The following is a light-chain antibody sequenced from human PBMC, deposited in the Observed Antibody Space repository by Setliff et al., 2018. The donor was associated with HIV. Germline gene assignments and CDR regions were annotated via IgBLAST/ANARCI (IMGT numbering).Light chain of an antibody. V-gene: IGLV2-14*01. CDR2: DVS. Sequence: QSALTQPASVSGSTGQSITISCTGTRSDVGGYNYVSWYQQHPGKAPKLMSYDVSNRPSGVSNRFSGTKSGHTACLTISGLQAEDEADYYCSSYTSISTLYVFGTGTKVTVL. J-gene: IGLJ1*01. CDR1: RSDVGGYNY. CDR3: SSYTSISTLYV.